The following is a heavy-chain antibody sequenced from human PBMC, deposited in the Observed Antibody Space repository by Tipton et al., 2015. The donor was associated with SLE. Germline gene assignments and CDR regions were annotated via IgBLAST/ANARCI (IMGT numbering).Heavy chain of an antibody. D-gene: IGHD4-17*01. CDR1: GFTFSTNA. CDR2: IIDGGTT. V-gene: IGHV3-23*01. CDR3: AKRPATTATVYFDY. J-gene: IGHJ4*02. Sequence: GSLRLSCAASGFTFSTNAMSWVRQAPGKGLEWVSSIIDGGTTYHTDSVKGRFTISRDNSKNTLYLQMNSLRAEDTAVYYCAKRPATTATVYFDYWGQGTLVTVSS.